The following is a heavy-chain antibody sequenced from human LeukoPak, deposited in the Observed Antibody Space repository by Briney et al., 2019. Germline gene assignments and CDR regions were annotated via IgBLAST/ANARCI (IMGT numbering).Heavy chain of an antibody. V-gene: IGHV3-13*01. J-gene: IGHJ6*02. CDR2: IGTAGDT. Sequence: GGSLRLSCAASGFTFSSYDMHWVRQATGKGLEWVSAIGTAGDTYYPGSVKGRFTISRENAKNSLYLQMNSLRAEDTAVYYCARDSVDGSGSPSGMDVWGQGTTVTVSS. CDR1: GFTFSSYD. CDR3: ARDSVDGSGSPSGMDV. D-gene: IGHD3-10*01.